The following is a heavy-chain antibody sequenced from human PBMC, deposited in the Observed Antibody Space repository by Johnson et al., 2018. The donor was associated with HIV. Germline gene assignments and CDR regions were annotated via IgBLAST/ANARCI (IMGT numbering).Heavy chain of an antibody. Sequence: VQLLESGGGVVQPGRSLTLSCAASGFTFSSYAMSWVRQGPGKGLEWVANIKQDGSEKYYVDSVKGRFTISRDNAKNSLYLQMNSLRAEDTAVYYCARGYSGYDDAFGIWGQGTMVTVSS. D-gene: IGHD5-12*01. V-gene: IGHV3-7*04. CDR3: ARGYSGYDDAFGI. CDR1: GFTFSSYA. J-gene: IGHJ3*02. CDR2: IKQDGSEK.